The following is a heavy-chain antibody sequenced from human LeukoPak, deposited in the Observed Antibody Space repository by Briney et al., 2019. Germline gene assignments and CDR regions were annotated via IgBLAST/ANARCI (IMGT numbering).Heavy chain of an antibody. CDR2: FSGSGVST. CDR1: GFTFSSYA. Sequence: GGSLRLSCAASGFTFSSYAMSWVRQAPGKGLEWVSVFSGSGVSTYYADSVKGRFTISRDNSKNTLYLQMNSLRAEDTAVYYCAKAFYSSSWSPFDYWGQGTLVTVSS. J-gene: IGHJ4*02. CDR3: AKAFYSSSWSPFDY. D-gene: IGHD6-13*01. V-gene: IGHV3-23*01.